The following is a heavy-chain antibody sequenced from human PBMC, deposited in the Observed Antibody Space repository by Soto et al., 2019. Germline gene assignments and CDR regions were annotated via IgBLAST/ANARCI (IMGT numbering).Heavy chain of an antibody. J-gene: IGHJ3*02. CDR3: ARDTDLAVAGTDFADAFDI. CDR2: IYYSGST. V-gene: IGHV4-30-4*01. CDR1: GGSISSGDYY. Sequence: QVQLQESGPGLVKPSQTLSLTCTVSGGSISSGDYYWSWIRQPPGKGLEWIGYIYYSGSTYYNPSLKSRVTISVDTSKNQFSLKLSSVTAADTAVYYCARDTDLAVAGTDFADAFDIWGQGTMVTVSS. D-gene: IGHD6-19*01.